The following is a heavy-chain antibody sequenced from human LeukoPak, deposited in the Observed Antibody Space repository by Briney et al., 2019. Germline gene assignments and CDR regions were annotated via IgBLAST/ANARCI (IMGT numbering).Heavy chain of an antibody. CDR3: AREIDGDGSYWYFDL. Sequence: SETLSLTCTVSGGSISSSSYYWGWIRQPPGKGLEWIGSIYYSGSTYYNPSLKSRVTISVDTSKNQFSLKLSSVTAADTAVYYCAREIDGDGSYWYFDLWGRGTLVTVSS. CDR1: GGSISSSSYY. CDR2: IYYSGST. V-gene: IGHV4-39*07. D-gene: IGHD4-17*01. J-gene: IGHJ2*01.